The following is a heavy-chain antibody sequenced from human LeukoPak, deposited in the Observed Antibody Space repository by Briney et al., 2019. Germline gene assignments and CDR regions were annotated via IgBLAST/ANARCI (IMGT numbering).Heavy chain of an antibody. CDR2: ISAYNGNT. J-gene: IGHJ4*02. V-gene: IGHV1-18*01. D-gene: IGHD3-22*01. CDR1: GYTLTSYG. Sequence: GASVKVSCKASGYTLTSYGISWVRQAPGQGLEWMGWISAYNGNTNYAQKLQGRVTMTTDTSTSTAYMELRSLRSDDTAVYYCARVLYYYYDSSGYSPYYFDYWGQGTLVTVSS. CDR3: ARVLYYYYDSSGYSPYYFDY.